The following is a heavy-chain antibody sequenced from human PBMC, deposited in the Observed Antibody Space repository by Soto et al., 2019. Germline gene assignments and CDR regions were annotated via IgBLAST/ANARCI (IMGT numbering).Heavy chain of an antibody. CDR3: AHSPRFGESNWFDP. J-gene: IGHJ5*02. CDR2: IYWNDDK. Sequence: GPMLVNPTQTLTLTCTFSEFSLSTSGVGVGWIRQPPGKALEWLALIYWNDDKRYSPSLKSRLTITKDTSKNQVVLTMTNMDPVDTATYYCAHSPRFGESNWFDPWGQGTMVTLSS. CDR1: EFSLSTSGVG. D-gene: IGHD3-10*01. V-gene: IGHV2-5*01.